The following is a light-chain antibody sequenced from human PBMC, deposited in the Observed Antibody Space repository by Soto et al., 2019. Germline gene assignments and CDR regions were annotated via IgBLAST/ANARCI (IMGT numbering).Light chain of an antibody. Sequence: DIVMTQSPDSLAVSLGERATINCKSSQSVLYSSSNNNYLAWYQHKPGQPPKLLIYWASTRESGVPDRFSGSGSGTDFTLTISRLQAEDVAVYYCQQYYSTPYTFGQGTKLEIK. CDR1: QSVLYSSSNNNY. J-gene: IGKJ2*01. CDR2: WAS. CDR3: QQYYSTPYT. V-gene: IGKV4-1*01.